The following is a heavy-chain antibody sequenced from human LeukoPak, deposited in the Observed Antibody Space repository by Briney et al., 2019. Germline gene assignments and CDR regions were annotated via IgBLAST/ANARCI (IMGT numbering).Heavy chain of an antibody. CDR2: IYTSGST. V-gene: IGHV4-61*02. J-gene: IGHJ3*02. CDR3: ARDRMDTRGAFDI. Sequence: PSETLSLTCTVSGGSISSGSYYWSWIRQPAGKGLEWIGRIYTSGSTNYNPSLKSRVTISVDTSKNQFSLKLSSMTAADTAVYYCARDRMDTRGAFDIWGQGTMVTVSS. CDR1: GGSISSGSYY. D-gene: IGHD2-8*01.